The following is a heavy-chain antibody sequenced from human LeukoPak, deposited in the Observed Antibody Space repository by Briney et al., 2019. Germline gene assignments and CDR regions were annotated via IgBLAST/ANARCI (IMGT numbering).Heavy chain of an antibody. CDR2: ISSSGSTI. CDR1: GFTFSDYY. V-gene: IGHV3-11*01. D-gene: IGHD3-3*01. J-gene: IGHJ4*02. Sequence: GGSLRLSCAASGFTFSDYYRSWIRQAPGKGLEWVSYISSSGSTIYYADSVKGRFTISRDNAKNSLYLQRNSLRAEDTAVYYCARGDVYYEFWTGYSPPYWGQGTLVSVSS. CDR3: ARGDVYYEFWTGYSPPY.